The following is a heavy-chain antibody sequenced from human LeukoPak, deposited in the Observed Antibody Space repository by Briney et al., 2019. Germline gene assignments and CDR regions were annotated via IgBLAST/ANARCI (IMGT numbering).Heavy chain of an antibody. CDR2: ISYDGSNK. Sequence: GGSLRLSCAASGFILSSHAMHWVRQAPGKGLEWVAVISYDGSNKYYADSVKGRFTISRDNSKNTLYLQMNSLRAEDTAVYYCARGGGEPLRAFDIWGQGTMVTVSS. J-gene: IGHJ3*02. CDR1: GFILSSHA. D-gene: IGHD3-10*01. V-gene: IGHV3-30-3*01. CDR3: ARGGGEPLRAFDI.